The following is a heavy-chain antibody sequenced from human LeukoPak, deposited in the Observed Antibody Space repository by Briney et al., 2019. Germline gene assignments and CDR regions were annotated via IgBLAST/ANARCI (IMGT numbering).Heavy chain of an antibody. J-gene: IGHJ4*02. CDR1: GFTFSSYA. Sequence: GGSLRLSCAASGFTFSSYAVHWVRQAPGKGLEWVAVISYDGSNKYYADSVKGRFTISKDNSKNTLYLQMNSLRAEDTAVYYCARRGTSCYTVPCYFDYWGQGTLVTVSS. CDR3: ARRGTSCYTVPCYFDY. CDR2: ISYDGSNK. D-gene: IGHD2-2*02. V-gene: IGHV3-30*04.